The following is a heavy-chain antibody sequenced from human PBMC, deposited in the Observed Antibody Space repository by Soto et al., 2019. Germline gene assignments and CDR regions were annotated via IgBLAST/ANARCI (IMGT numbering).Heavy chain of an antibody. Sequence: GGSLRLSCAASGFTFSYYWMHWVRQPPGKGHVWASRIKRDGSITTYTDSVNGRFTISRDNAKNTRYLHMNSVGAEDTAVDHGPRDSALTGVFDAFDICGQGTMVT. J-gene: IGHJ3*02. CDR1: GFTFSYYW. CDR2: IKRDGSIT. V-gene: IGHV3-74*01. D-gene: IGHD6-6*01. CDR3: PRDSALTGVFDAFDI.